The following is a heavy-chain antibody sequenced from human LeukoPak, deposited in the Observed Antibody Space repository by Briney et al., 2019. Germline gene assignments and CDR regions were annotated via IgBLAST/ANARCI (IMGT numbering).Heavy chain of an antibody. J-gene: IGHJ3*02. CDR1: GYTFTDYG. CDR2: ISAYNGNT. D-gene: IGHD6-6*01. Sequence: SVKVSCKASGYTFTDYGISWVRQAPGQGLEWMGWISAYNGNTYFAQKFQGRVAMTTDTSTTTAYMELRSLRSDDTAVYYCARDRWSSSSSEGVFDIWGQGTMVTVFS. V-gene: IGHV1-18*01. CDR3: ARDRWSSSSSEGVFDI.